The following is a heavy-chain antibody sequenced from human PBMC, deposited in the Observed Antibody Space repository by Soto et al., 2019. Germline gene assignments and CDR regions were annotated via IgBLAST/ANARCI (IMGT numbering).Heavy chain of an antibody. J-gene: IGHJ5*02. CDR2: IYHSGST. CDR1: GGSISSGGYS. V-gene: IGHV4-30-2*01. Sequence: QLQLQESGSGLVKPSQTLSLTCAVSGGSISSGGYSWSWIRQPPGKGLEWIGYIYHSGSTYYNPSLKSRVTISVDRSKNQFSLKLSSVTAADTAVYYCARSTAMVAINWFDPWGQGTLVAVSS. CDR3: ARSTAMVAINWFDP. D-gene: IGHD5-18*01.